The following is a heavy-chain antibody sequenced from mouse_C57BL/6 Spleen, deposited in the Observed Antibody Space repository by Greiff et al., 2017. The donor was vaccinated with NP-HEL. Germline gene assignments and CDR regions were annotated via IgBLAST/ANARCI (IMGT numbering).Heavy chain of an antibody. CDR3: TREEDYYGSSPAWFAY. Sequence: QVQLQQSGAELVRPGASVTLSCKASGYTFTDYEMHWVKQTPVHGLEWIGAIDPETGGTAYNQKFKGKAILTADKSSSTAYMELRSLTSEDSAVYYCTREEDYYGSSPAWFAYWGQGTLGTVSA. CDR2: IDPETGGT. V-gene: IGHV1-15*01. D-gene: IGHD1-1*01. CDR1: GYTFTDYE. J-gene: IGHJ3*01.